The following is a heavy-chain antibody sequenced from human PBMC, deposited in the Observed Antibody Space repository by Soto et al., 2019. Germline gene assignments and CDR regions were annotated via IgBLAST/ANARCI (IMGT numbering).Heavy chain of an antibody. CDR1: GFTFSSYS. J-gene: IGHJ6*02. Sequence: EVQLVESGGGLVKPGGSLRLSCAASGFTFSSYSMNWVRQAPGKGLEWVSSISSSSSYIYYADSVKGRFTISRDNAKNSLYLQMNSLGAEDTAVYYCAREGVQLGSAPYYYSGMDVWGQGTTVTVSS. CDR2: ISSSSSYI. D-gene: IGHD1-1*01. V-gene: IGHV3-21*01. CDR3: AREGVQLGSAPYYYSGMDV.